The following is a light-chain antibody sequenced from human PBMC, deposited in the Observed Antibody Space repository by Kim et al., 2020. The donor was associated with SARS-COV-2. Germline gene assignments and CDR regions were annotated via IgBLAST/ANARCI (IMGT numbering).Light chain of an antibody. Sequence: QSALTQPRSVSGSPGQSVTISCTGTSSDVGGYDYVSWYQQHPGEAPKLMIYDVTERHSGVPDRFSGSKSGNTASLTISGLRTEDEADYYCCSCAGTSVVFGGGTQLTVL. CDR3: CSCAGTSVV. CDR2: DVT. CDR1: SSDVGGYDY. V-gene: IGLV2-11*01. J-gene: IGLJ2*01.